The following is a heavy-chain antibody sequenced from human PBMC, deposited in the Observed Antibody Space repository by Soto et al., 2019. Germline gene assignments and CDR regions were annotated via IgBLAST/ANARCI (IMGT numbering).Heavy chain of an antibody. J-gene: IGHJ4*02. CDR1: GGTFSTYA. CDR3: ASGIQLWLRRINNGYSG. V-gene: IGHV1-69*12. CDR2: IIPMFGTA. Sequence: QVQLVQSGAEVKKPESSVKVSCKAPGGTFSTYAISWVRQAPGQGLEWMGGIIPMFGTANYAQRFQDRVTITADESTNTVSMELSSLRSEDTAEYFCASGIQLWLRRINNGYSGWGQGTLVTGSS. D-gene: IGHD5-18*01.